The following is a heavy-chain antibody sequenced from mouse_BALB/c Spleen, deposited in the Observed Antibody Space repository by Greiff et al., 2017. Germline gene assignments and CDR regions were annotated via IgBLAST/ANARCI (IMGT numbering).Heavy chain of an antibody. J-gene: IGHJ3*01. CDR3: ARSRGYDGPWFAY. Sequence: VQVVESGPGLVAPSQSLSITCTVSGFSLTGYGVNWVRQPPGKGLEWLGMIWGDGSTDYNSALKSRLSISKDNSKSQVFLKMNSLQTDDTARYYCARSRGYDGPWFAYWGQGTLVTVSA. CDR1: GFSLTGYG. V-gene: IGHV2-6-7*01. D-gene: IGHD2-3*01. CDR2: IWGDGST.